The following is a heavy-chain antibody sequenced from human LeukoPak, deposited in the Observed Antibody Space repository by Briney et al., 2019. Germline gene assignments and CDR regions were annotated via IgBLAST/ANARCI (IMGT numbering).Heavy chain of an antibody. J-gene: IGHJ5*02. CDR3: ARHYYDFWSGYLDWFDP. V-gene: IGHV4-39*01. CDR2: IYYSGGT. CDR1: GGSISSSSYY. D-gene: IGHD3-3*01. Sequence: SETLSLTCTVSGGSISSSSYYWGWIRQPPGKGLECIGSIYYSGGTYYNPSLKSRVTISVDTSKNQFSLKLSSVTAADTAVYYCARHYYDFWSGYLDWFDPWGQGTLVTVSS.